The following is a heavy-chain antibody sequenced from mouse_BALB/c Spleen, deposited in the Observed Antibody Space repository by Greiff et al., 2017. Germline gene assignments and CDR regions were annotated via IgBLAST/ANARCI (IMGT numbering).Heavy chain of an antibody. CDR1: GYTFTSYW. CDR3: ARSAYGNYRYFDV. V-gene: IGHV1S81*02. Sequence: QVQLQQPGAELVKPGASVKLSCKASGYTFTSYWMHWVKQRPGQGLEWIGEINPSNGRTNYNEKFKSKATLTVDKSSSTAYMQLSSLTSEDSAVYYCARSAYGNYRYFDVWGAGTTVTVSS. D-gene: IGHD2-1*01. J-gene: IGHJ1*01. CDR2: INPSNGRT.